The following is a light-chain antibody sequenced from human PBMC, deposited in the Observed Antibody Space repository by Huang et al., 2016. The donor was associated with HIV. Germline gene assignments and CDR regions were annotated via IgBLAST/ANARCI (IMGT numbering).Light chain of an antibody. Sequence: DIVLTQSPATLSLSLGERATLSCRASQSVTSFLAWYQQKPGQAPRLLIYDTSQRATCIPATFRGSGSGTDFTLTISSLEPEDFAVYYCQHRSNWPPSYTFGQGTKLEIK. CDR1: QSVTSF. CDR3: QHRSNWPPSYT. V-gene: IGKV3-11*01. J-gene: IGKJ2*01. CDR2: DTS.